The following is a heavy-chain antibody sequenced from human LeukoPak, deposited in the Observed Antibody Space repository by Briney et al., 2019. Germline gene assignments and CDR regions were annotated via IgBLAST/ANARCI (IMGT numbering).Heavy chain of an antibody. Sequence: GGSLRLSCAASGFTVSSNYMNWVRQAPGKGLQWVSVIYSGGSTYYADSVKGRFTISRDNPKNTLYLQMNSLRAEDTAVYYCARSSPAGPQDAFDIWGQGTLVTVSS. CDR2: IYSGGST. CDR3: ARSSPAGPQDAFDI. V-gene: IGHV3-66*01. D-gene: IGHD6-19*01. CDR1: GFTVSSNY. J-gene: IGHJ3*02.